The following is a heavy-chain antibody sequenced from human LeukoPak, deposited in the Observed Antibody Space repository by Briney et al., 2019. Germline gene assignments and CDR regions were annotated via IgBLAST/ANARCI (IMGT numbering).Heavy chain of an antibody. CDR2: IKQDGSEK. Sequence: GGSLRLSCKVSGFALSTYWMDWIRQAPGKGLEWVANIKQDGSEKYYVDSVKGRFIVPRDNAKNSGHLQMNSLRPDDTAIYYCTRGLNPVAFDLWGPGTVVTVSA. D-gene: IGHD4-23*01. CDR1: GFALSTYW. J-gene: IGHJ3*01. V-gene: IGHV3-7*04. CDR3: TRGLNPVAFDL.